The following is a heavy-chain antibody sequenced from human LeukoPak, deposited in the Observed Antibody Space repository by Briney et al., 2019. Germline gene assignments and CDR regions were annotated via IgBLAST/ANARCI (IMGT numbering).Heavy chain of an antibody. J-gene: IGHJ3*02. V-gene: IGHV3-9*01. Sequence: PGGSLRLSCAASGFTFDDYAMHWVRQAPGKGLEWVSGISWNSGSIGCADSVKGRFTISRDNAKNSLYLQMNSLRAEDTALYYCAKMMVVDVWNGSGTTAAFDIWGQGTMVTVSS. CDR1: GFTFDDYA. CDR2: ISWNSGSI. D-gene: IGHD3-10*01. CDR3: AKMMVVDVWNGSGTTAAFDI.